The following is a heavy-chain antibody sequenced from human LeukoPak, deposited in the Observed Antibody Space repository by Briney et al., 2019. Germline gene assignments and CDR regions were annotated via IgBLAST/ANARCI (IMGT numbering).Heavy chain of an antibody. Sequence: SETLSLTCTVSGGSISTYYWSWIRQPPGKGLEWIGYIYYSGSTDYNASLKSRVTITVDTSKNQFSLKLSSVTAADTAVYYCARGTRSTIFEGWFDPWGQGTLVTVSS. CDR1: GGSISTYY. J-gene: IGHJ5*02. V-gene: IGHV4-59*08. CDR2: IYYSGST. D-gene: IGHD3-3*01. CDR3: ARGTRSTIFEGWFDP.